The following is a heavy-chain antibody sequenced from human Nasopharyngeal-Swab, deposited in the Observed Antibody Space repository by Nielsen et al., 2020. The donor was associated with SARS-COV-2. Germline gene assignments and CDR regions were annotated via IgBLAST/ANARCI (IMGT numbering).Heavy chain of an antibody. Sequence: VRQAPGKGLEWVGRIKNDVKTAECAAHVEGRFTISRDDSENMVYLQMNSLAGDDTAVYYCTARVVTTNQYWGQGTLVTVSS. J-gene: IGHJ4*02. CDR2: IKNDVKTA. D-gene: IGHD2-21*02. CDR3: TARVVTTNQY. V-gene: IGHV3-15*01.